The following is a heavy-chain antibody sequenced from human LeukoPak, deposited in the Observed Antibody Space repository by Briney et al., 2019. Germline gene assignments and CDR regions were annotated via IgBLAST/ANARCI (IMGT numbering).Heavy chain of an antibody. V-gene: IGHV4-59*01. CDR3: ASGTVSGVIAPHSFHY. J-gene: IGHJ4*01. CDR1: VGYISSYY. CDR2: VFYSGST. D-gene: IGHD3-16*02. Sequence: PSETLSLTCAVSVGYISSYYWTWIRQSLGKGLEWIGNVFYSGSTNYNPSLKSRVTISIDTSKNHFSLKLTSVTAADTAVYFCASGTVSGVIAPHSFHYWGRGTLVTVSS.